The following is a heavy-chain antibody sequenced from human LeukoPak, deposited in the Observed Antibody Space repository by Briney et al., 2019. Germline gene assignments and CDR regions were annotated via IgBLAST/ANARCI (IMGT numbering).Heavy chain of an antibody. CDR2: ISSTSIYI. J-gene: IGHJ3*02. Sequence: GGSLRLSCAASGFTFSSHSMSWVRQAPGKGLEWVSSISSTSIYIFHADSVKGRFTISRDNAKNSLYLQMNSLRAEDTAVYYCARDANAFDIWGQATMVTVSS. V-gene: IGHV3-21*01. CDR1: GFTFSSHS. CDR3: ARDANAFDI.